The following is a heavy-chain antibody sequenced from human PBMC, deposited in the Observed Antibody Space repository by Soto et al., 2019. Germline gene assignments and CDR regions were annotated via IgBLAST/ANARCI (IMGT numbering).Heavy chain of an antibody. CDR3: ARVELWLPNHGTFDY. D-gene: IGHD5-18*01. CDR2: ISAYNGNT. J-gene: IGHJ4*02. CDR1: GYTFTSYG. Sequence: ASVKVSCKASGYTFTSYGISWVRQAPGQGLEWMGWISAYNGNTNYAQKLQGRVTMTTDTSTSTAYMELRSLRSDDTAVYYCARVELWLPNHGTFDYWGQGTLVTVS. V-gene: IGHV1-18*01.